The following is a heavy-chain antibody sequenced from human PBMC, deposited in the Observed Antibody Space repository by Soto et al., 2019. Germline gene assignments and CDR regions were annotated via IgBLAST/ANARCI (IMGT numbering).Heavy chain of an antibody. CDR1: GYTFTSYG. V-gene: IGHV1-18*01. Sequence: ASVKVSCKASGYTFTSYGISWVRQAPGQGLEWMGWISAYNGNTNYAQKLQGRVTMTTDTSTSTAYMELRSLRSDDTAVYYCARTRVAAVGTYYYYYGMDVWGQGTTVTVSS. D-gene: IGHD6-13*01. CDR2: ISAYNGNT. CDR3: ARTRVAAVGTYYYYYGMDV. J-gene: IGHJ6*02.